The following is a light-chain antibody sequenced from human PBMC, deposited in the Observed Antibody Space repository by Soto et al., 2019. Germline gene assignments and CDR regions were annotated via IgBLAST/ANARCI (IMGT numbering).Light chain of an antibody. V-gene: IGKV4-1*01. CDR2: WAS. CDR3: HQYYSTPSCT. Sequence: DIVMTQSPDSLAVSLGARATINCKSSQSVLYSSNNKNYLAWYQQKPGQPPKPLIYWASTRESGVPDRFSGGGSGTDFTLTISSLQAEDVAVYYCHQYYSTPSCTFGQGTKVEIK. J-gene: IGKJ1*01. CDR1: QSVLYSSNNKNY.